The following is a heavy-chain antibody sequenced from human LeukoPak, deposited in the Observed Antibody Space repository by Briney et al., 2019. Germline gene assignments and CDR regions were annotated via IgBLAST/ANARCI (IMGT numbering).Heavy chain of an antibody. CDR3: ARGTGYCLDP. J-gene: IGHJ5*02. Sequence: PGGSLRLSCAASGFTFSSYEMNWVRQAPGKGLEWVSYISSSGSTIYYADSVKGRFTLSRDNAKHSLYLQMNSLRAEDTAVYYCARGTGYCLDPWGQGTLVTVSS. V-gene: IGHV3-48*03. CDR1: GFTFSSYE. CDR2: ISSSGSTI. D-gene: IGHD7-27*01.